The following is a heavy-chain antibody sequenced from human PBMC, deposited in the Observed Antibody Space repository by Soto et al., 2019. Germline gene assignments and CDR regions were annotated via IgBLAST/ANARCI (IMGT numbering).Heavy chain of an antibody. Sequence: SETLSLTCAVSGGSISSSNWWSWVRQPPGKGLEWIGEIYHSGSTNYNPSLKSRVTISVDKSKNQLSLKLSSVTAADTAVYYCARGTRTAAGRFGQDNYHGRYNWFDPWGQGTLVTVSS. D-gene: IGHD6-13*01. J-gene: IGHJ5*02. V-gene: IGHV4-4*02. CDR2: IYHSGST. CDR1: GGSISSSNW. CDR3: ARGTRTAAGRFGQDNYHGRYNWFDP.